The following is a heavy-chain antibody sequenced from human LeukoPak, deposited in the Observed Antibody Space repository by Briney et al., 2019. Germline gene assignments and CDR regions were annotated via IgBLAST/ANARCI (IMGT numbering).Heavy chain of an antibody. V-gene: IGHV3-23*01. CDR1: GFTFNNYA. CDR3: AKVSGGGLYYDGMDV. Sequence: RGSLRLSCAASGFTFNNYAMNWVRQAPGKGLEWVSVISGSGGTTYYADSVKGRFTISRDSSKNTLYLQTNSLRAEDTAVYYCAKVSGGGLYYDGMDVWGQGTTVTVSS. J-gene: IGHJ6*02. D-gene: IGHD1-14*01. CDR2: ISGSGGTT.